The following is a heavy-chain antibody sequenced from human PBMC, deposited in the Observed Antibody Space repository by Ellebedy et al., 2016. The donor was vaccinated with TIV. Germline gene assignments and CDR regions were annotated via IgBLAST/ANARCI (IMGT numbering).Heavy chain of an antibody. CDR2: ISYDGSNK. CDR1: GFTFNTYA. CDR3: ARDGLGFTAAQYGMDV. Sequence: GESQKISCAASGFTFNTYAMHWVRQAPGKGLEWVAAISYDGSNKYYADSVKGRFTFSRDNSKNTLYLQMNSLRTDDTAVYYCARDGLGFTAAQYGMDVWGQGTTVTVSS. V-gene: IGHV3-30-3*01. D-gene: IGHD6-25*01. J-gene: IGHJ6*02.